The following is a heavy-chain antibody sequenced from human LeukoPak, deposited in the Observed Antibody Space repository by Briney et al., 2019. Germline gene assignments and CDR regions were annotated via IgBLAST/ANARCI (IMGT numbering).Heavy chain of an antibody. Sequence: GGSLRLSRAASGFTFSTYSMTWVRQAPGKGLEWVSYIGGTSSSTISYADSVKGRFTISRDNAKNSLYLQMNSLRDEDTAVYYCSRRYCGGGTCYSDYWGQGTLVTVSS. J-gene: IGHJ4*02. CDR2: IGGTSSSTI. CDR3: SRRYCGGGTCYSDY. V-gene: IGHV3-48*02. D-gene: IGHD2-15*01. CDR1: GFTFSTYS.